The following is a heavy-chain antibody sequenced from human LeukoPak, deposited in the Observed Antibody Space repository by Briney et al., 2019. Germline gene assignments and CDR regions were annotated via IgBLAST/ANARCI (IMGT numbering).Heavy chain of an antibody. J-gene: IGHJ3*02. CDR3: AGRNYDILTGSTFWYAFDI. Sequence: GSSVKVSCKASGGTFSSYAINWVRQAPGQGLEWMGIINPSGGSTSYAQKLQGRVTMTRDMSTSTVYMELSSLRSEDTAVYYCAGRNYDILTGSTFWYAFDIWGQGTMVTVSS. V-gene: IGHV1-46*01. CDR1: GGTFSSYA. CDR2: INPSGGST. D-gene: IGHD3-9*01.